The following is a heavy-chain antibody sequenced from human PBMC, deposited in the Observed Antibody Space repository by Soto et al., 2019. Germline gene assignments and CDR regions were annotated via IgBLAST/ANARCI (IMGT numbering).Heavy chain of an antibody. V-gene: IGHV3-33*01. CDR3: ARGNKMATSKPSDYYYGMDV. J-gene: IGHJ6*02. Sequence: GGSLRLSCAASGFTFSSYGMHWVRQAPGKGLEWVAVIWYDGSNKYYADSVKGRFTISRDNSKNTLYLQMNSLRAEDTAVYYCARGNKMATSKPSDYYYGMDVWGQGTTVTVSS. D-gene: IGHD5-12*01. CDR1: GFTFSSYG. CDR2: IWYDGSNK.